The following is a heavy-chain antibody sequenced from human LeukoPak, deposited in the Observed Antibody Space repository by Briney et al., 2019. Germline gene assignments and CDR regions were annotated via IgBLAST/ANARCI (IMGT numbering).Heavy chain of an antibody. CDR1: GGSFSGYY. V-gene: IGHV4-34*01. CDR3: ARLGLTGDFAY. J-gene: IGHJ4*02. CDR2: INHSGST. Sequence: PSETLSLTCAVYGGSFSGYYWSWIRQPPGKGLEWIGEINHSGSTNYNPSLKSQVTISVDTSKNQFSLKLSSVIAADTAVYYCARLGLTGDFAYWRQGTLVTVSS. D-gene: IGHD3-9*01.